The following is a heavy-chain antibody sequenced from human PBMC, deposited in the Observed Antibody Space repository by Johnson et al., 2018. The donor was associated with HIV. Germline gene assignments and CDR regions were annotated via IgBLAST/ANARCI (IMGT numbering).Heavy chain of an antibody. D-gene: IGHD3-22*01. V-gene: IGHV3-30*18. CDR3: AKGVITMIVVATDAFDI. Sequence: QLVESGGGVVQPGRSLRLSCAASGFTFSSYGMHWVRQAPGKGLEWVAVISYDGSNKYYADSVKGRFTISRDNSKNTLYLQMNSLRAEDTAVYYCAKGVITMIVVATDAFDIWGQGTMVTVSS. CDR1: GFTFSSYG. J-gene: IGHJ3*02. CDR2: ISYDGSNK.